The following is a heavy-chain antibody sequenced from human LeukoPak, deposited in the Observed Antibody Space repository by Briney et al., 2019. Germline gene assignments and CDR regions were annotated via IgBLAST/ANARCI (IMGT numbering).Heavy chain of an antibody. CDR2: IYTSGST. D-gene: IGHD3-22*01. Sequence: PSETLSLTCTVSGGSISSYYWSWIRQPAGKGLEWIGRIYTSGSTNYNPSLKSRVTMSVDTSKNQFSLKLSSVTAADTAVYYCASTRITMIVVVNQFDYWGQGTLVTVSS. J-gene: IGHJ4*02. CDR3: ASTRITMIVVVNQFDY. V-gene: IGHV4-4*07. CDR1: GGSISSYY.